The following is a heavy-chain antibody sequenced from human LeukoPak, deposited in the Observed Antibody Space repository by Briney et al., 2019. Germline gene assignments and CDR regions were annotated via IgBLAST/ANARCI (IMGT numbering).Heavy chain of an antibody. CDR2: IYYSGST. Sequence: PSETLSLTCTVSGGSISSSSYYWGWIRQPPGKGLEWIGSIYYSGSTYYNPSLKSRVTISVDTSKNQFSLKLSSVTAADTAVYYCARGGYYDSSGYYLLDYWGQGTLVTVSS. CDR3: ARGGYYDSSGYYLLDY. CDR1: GGSISSSSYY. V-gene: IGHV4-39*01. J-gene: IGHJ4*02. D-gene: IGHD3-22*01.